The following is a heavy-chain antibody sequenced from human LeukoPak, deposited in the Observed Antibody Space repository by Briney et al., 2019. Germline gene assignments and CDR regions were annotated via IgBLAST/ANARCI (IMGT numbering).Heavy chain of an antibody. CDR2: IHPGDSDT. CDR1: GYTFTSYW. D-gene: IGHD2-2*01. CDR3: ARLGYCSRGTCYAFDY. V-gene: IGHV5-51*01. Sequence: GESLKISCKGSGYTFTSYWIGWVRQMPGKGLEWMGIIHPGDSDTRYSPSFQGQVTMSADKSITTAYLQWSSLKASDTAIYYCARLGYCSRGTCYAFDYWGQGTLVTVSS. J-gene: IGHJ4*02.